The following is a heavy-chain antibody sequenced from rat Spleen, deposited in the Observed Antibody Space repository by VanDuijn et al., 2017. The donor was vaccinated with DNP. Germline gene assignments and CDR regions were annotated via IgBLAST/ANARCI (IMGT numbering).Heavy chain of an antibody. CDR3: ARWGTFYWYFDF. J-gene: IGHJ1*01. D-gene: IGHD3-2*01. CDR1: GYTFTNNY. V-gene: IGHV1-43*01. Sequence: QVQLQQSGGELAKPGSSVKISCKASGYTFTNNYIGWIKQTTGQGLEYVGYIHAGSGGSTYNDKFKGRATLNLDKSSSTAFMQLSSLTPDDSAVYYCARWGTFYWYFDFWGPGTMVTVSS. CDR2: IHAGSGGS.